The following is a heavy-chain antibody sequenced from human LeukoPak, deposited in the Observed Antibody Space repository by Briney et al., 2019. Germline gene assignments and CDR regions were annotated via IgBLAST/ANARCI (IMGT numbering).Heavy chain of an antibody. V-gene: IGHV1-2*02. CDR2: INPNSGGT. CDR3: ARPSRYDSGGYDFDY. CDR1: GYTFTGYY. D-gene: IGHD3-22*01. Sequence: GASVKVSCKASGYTFTGYYMHWVRQAPGQGLEWMGWINPNSGGTNYAQKFQGRVTMTRDTSISTAYMELSRLRSDDTAVYYCARPSRYDSGGYDFDYWGQGTLVTVSS. J-gene: IGHJ4*02.